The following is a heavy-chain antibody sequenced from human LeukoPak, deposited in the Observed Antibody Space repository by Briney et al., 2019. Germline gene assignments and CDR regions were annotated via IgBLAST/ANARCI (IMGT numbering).Heavy chain of an antibody. CDR1: GFTFSRYS. CDR3: AREFNTIGNFDY. J-gene: IGHJ4*02. CDR2: IYFTGNHI. Sequence: GGSLRLSCRTSGFTFSRYSMRWVRQAPGKGLEWVSSIYFTGNHISYADSVKGRFTISRDNANNSRYLQMNSLRAEDTAVYYCAREFNTIGNFDYWGQGTLVTVSS. D-gene: IGHD3-10*01. V-gene: IGHV3-21*01.